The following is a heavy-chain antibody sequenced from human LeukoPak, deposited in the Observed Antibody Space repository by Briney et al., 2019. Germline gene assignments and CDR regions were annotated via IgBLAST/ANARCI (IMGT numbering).Heavy chain of an antibody. CDR2: ISAYNGNT. J-gene: IGHJ4*02. CDR3: AREVATVVTFDY. CDR1: GYTFTSYG. Sequence: ASVKVSCKASGYTFTSYGITWVRQAPGQGLEWMGWISAYNGNTNYAQKLQGRVTMTTDTSTSTAYMELRSLRSEDTAVYYCAREVATVVTFDYWGQGTLVTVSS. D-gene: IGHD4-23*01. V-gene: IGHV1-18*01.